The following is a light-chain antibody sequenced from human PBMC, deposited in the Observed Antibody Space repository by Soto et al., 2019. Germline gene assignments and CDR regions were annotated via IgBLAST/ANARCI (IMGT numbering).Light chain of an antibody. CDR3: SSYAGSNNFVV. V-gene: IGLV2-8*01. J-gene: IGLJ2*01. Sequence: QSALTQPPSASGSPGQSVTISGTGTSSDVGSYNYVSWYQQHPGKAPKLLIYEVSKRHSGVPDRFSGSKSGNTASLTVSGLQAEDEADYYCSSYAGSNNFVVFGGGTKLTVL. CDR2: EVS. CDR1: SSDVGSYNY.